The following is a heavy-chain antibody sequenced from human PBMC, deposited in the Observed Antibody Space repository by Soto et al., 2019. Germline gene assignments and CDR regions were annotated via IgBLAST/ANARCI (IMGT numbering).Heavy chain of an antibody. Sequence: GGSLRLSCAASGFTFSSYAMSWVRQAPGKGLEWVSAISGSGGSTYYADSVKGRFTISRDNSKNTLYLQMNSLRAEDTAVYYCAKLRGSSGWYRGAFDIWGQGTMVT. V-gene: IGHV3-23*01. CDR1: GFTFSSYA. D-gene: IGHD6-19*01. J-gene: IGHJ3*02. CDR2: ISGSGGST. CDR3: AKLRGSSGWYRGAFDI.